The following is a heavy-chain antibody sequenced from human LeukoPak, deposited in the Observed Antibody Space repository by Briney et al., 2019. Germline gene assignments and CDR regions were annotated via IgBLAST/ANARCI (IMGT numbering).Heavy chain of an antibody. Sequence: SETLSLTCAVSCYSISSGYYWGWIRQPPGKGLEWIGSIYHSGSTYYNPSLKSRVTISVDTSKNQFSLKLSSVTAADTAVYYCARHTLGYCSSTSCYLGRAFDPWGQGTLVTVSS. CDR3: ARHTLGYCSSTSCYLGRAFDP. D-gene: IGHD2-2*01. J-gene: IGHJ5*02. CDR2: IYHSGST. CDR1: CYSISSGYY. V-gene: IGHV4-38-2*01.